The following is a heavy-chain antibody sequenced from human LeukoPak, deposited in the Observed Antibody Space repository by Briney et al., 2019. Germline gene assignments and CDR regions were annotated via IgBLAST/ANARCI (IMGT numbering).Heavy chain of an antibody. CDR1: GFTVSDNY. Sequence: GGSLRLSCAASGFTVSDNYVTWVRQAPGKGLEWVSIVYNSDTTSSADSVKGRFTIPRDNAENTVYLQMTSLRLEDTAVYYCASSIGGAASSNWFAAWGQGTLVTVSS. D-gene: IGHD3-22*01. CDR3: ASSIGGAASSNWFAA. J-gene: IGHJ5*02. CDR2: VYNSDTT. V-gene: IGHV3-53*01.